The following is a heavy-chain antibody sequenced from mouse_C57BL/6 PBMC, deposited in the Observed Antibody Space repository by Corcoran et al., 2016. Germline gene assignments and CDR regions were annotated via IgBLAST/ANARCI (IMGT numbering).Heavy chain of an antibody. J-gene: IGHJ1*03. CDR3: ALITTVDWYFDV. V-gene: IGHV8-12*01. Sequence: QVTLKESGPGILQSSQTLSLTCSFSGFSLSNSGMGVSWIRQPSGKGLEWLAHIYWDDDKRYNPSLKSRLTISKDSSRNQVFLKITSVDTADTATYYFALITTVDWYFDVWGTGTTVTVSS. CDR1: GFSLSNSGMG. D-gene: IGHD1-1*01. CDR2: IYWDDDK.